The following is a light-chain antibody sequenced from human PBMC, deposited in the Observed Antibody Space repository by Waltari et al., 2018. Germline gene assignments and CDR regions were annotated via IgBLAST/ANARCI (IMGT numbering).Light chain of an antibody. CDR2: QDT. CDR1: KLGDKY. J-gene: IGLJ3*02. Sequence: SYELTQPPSVSVSPGQTASITCSGDKLGDKYACWYQQKPGHSPVLVIYQDTKRPSGIPERFSGSNSGNTATLTISGTQAMDEADYYCQAWDSSTYWVFGGGTKLTVL. CDR3: QAWDSSTYWV. V-gene: IGLV3-1*01.